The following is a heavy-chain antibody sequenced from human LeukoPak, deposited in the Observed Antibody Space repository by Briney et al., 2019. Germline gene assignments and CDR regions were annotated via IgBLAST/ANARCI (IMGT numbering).Heavy chain of an antibody. CDR2: ISDSGGST. CDR3: ARRGVVIRVILVGFHKEAFYFDS. J-gene: IGHJ4*02. D-gene: IGHD3-22*01. CDR1: GITLSNYG. Sequence: GGSLRLSCAVSGITLSNYGMSWVRQAPGKGLEWVAGISDSGGSTNYADSVKGRFTISRDNPKNTLYPQMNSLRAEDTAVYFCARRGVVIRVILVGFHKEAFYFDSWGQGALVTVSS. V-gene: IGHV3-23*01.